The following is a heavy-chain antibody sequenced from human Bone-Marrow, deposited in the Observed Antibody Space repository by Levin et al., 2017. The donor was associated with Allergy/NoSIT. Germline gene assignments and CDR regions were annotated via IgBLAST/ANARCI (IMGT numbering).Heavy chain of an antibody. Sequence: GESLKISCAASGFSFRSYWMHWVRQAPGKGLVWVSRINSDGSSTSYADSVKGRFTISRDNAKNTLSLQMNSPRGEDTAVYYCARGTRIDYFDYWGQGTLVTVSS. CDR1: GFSFRSYW. CDR2: INSDGSST. J-gene: IGHJ4*02. CDR3: ARGTRIDYFDY. V-gene: IGHV3-74*01. D-gene: IGHD2-15*01.